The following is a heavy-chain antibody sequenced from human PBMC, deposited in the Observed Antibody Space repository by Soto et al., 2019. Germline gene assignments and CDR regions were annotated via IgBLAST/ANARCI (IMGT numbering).Heavy chain of an antibody. CDR3: TTEGSIWFGSARYYFDY. Sequence: EVQLVESGGGLVKPGGSLRLSCAASGFTFSNAWMNWVRQAPGKGLEWVGRIKSKTDGGTTDYAEPVKGRFTISRDDSKNTLYLKMNSLKTEDTAVYYCTTEGSIWFGSARYYFDYWGQGTLVTVSS. J-gene: IGHJ4*02. CDR2: IKSKTDGGTT. D-gene: IGHD3-10*01. V-gene: IGHV3-15*07. CDR1: GFTFSNAW.